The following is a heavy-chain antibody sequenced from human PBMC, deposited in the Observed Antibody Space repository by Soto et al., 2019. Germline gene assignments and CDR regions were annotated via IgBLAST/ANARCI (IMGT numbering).Heavy chain of an antibody. V-gene: IGHV3-33*01. Sequence: QVQLVESGGGVVQPGRSLRLSCAASGFTFSSYGMHWVRQAPGKGLEWVAVIWYDGSNKYYADSVKGRFTISRDNSKNTLYLQMNCLRAEDTAVYYCARPVAARVNYDAFDIWGQGTMVTVSS. CDR3: ARPVAARVNYDAFDI. CDR2: IWYDGSNK. J-gene: IGHJ3*02. D-gene: IGHD6-6*01. CDR1: GFTFSSYG.